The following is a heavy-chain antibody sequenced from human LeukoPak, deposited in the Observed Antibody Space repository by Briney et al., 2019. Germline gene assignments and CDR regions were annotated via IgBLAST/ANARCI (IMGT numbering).Heavy chain of an antibody. D-gene: IGHD5-18*01. V-gene: IGHV1-8*01. CDR2: MNPNSGNT. J-gene: IGHJ6*03. CDR1: GYTFTSYD. CDR3: GRPGGYSYGYYYYYMDV. Sequence: ASVKVSYKASGYTFTSYDIDWVRQATGQGLEGMGWMNPNSGNTGYAQKFQGRVTMTRNTSISTAYMELSSLRSEDTAVYYCGRPGGYSYGYYYYYMDVWGKGTTVTVSS.